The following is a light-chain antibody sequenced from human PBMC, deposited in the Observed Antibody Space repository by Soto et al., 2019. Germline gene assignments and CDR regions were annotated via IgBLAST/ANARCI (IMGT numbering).Light chain of an antibody. Sequence: DIQMTQAPSFLSGSVGDRVTIAGRASQGISTWVVWYQQKPGAAPKLLIHSSSNLQSGVPSRFSGSGSGTDFTLTISSLQPEDFATYYCQQANSFPLTFGPGIKVDIK. CDR2: SSS. CDR3: QQANSFPLT. V-gene: IGKV1-12*01. CDR1: QGISTW. J-gene: IGKJ3*01.